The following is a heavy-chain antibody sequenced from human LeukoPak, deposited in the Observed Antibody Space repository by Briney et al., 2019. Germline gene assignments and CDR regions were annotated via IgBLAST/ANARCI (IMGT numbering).Heavy chain of an antibody. J-gene: IGHJ6*02. Sequence: SETLSLTCAVSGYSISSSNWWGWIRQPPGKGLEWIAYSYYTGSTYYNPSLKSRVTMSVDTSKNQFSLKLNSVTAMDTAVYHCARLPVGSDWYYYGMDVWGPGTAVTVSS. CDR1: GYSISSSNW. CDR3: ARLPVGSDWYYYGMDV. V-gene: IGHV4-28*01. D-gene: IGHD6-19*01. CDR2: SYYTGST.